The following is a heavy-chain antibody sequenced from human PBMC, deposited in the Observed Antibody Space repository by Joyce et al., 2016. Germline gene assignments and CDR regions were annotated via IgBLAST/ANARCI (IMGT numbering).Heavy chain of an antibody. V-gene: IGHV3-30*18. CDR2: VSFDGGNK. CDR3: AKDLEDVVTGSALDY. D-gene: IGHD3-9*01. CDR1: GFTFSDYA. J-gene: IGHJ4*02. Sequence: QVQLVESGGGVVQPGGSLRLSCAASGFTFSDYAMYWVRQAPGKGLEWVAVVSFDGGNKYYADSVKGQFTISRDNTKNTLYLQMNSLRPEDTAVYYCAKDLEDVVTGSALDYWGQGNLVTVSS.